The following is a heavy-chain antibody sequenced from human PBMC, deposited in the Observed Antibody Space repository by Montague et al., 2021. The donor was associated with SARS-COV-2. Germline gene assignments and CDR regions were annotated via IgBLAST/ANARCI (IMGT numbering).Heavy chain of an antibody. J-gene: IGHJ4*02. CDR2: INSAGST. D-gene: IGHD3-22*01. Sequence: SLRLSCAASGFTFSSSSVNWVRQAPGKGLEWVSSINSAGSTYYADSVKGRFTISRDNAKNSLYLQMNSLRVEDTAVYYCARDPFGDYYDRGGYHILGFDYWGQGTLVTVSS. V-gene: IGHV3-21*01. CDR1: GFTFSSSS. CDR3: ARDPFGDYYDRGGYHILGFDY.